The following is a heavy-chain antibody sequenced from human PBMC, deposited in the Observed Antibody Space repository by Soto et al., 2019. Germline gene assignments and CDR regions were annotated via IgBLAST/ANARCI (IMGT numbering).Heavy chain of an antibody. CDR1: GYSFTAYW. CDR3: ARREGIGNYRYGMDV. D-gene: IGHD4-4*01. CDR2: IYPGDSDT. J-gene: IGHJ6*02. Sequence: GESLKISCKGSGYSFTAYWIGWGRQMPGKGLEWMGIIYPGDSDTRYSPSFQGQVTISADKSISTAYLQWSSLKASDTAMYYCARREGIGNYRYGMDVGGQGTTVTVSS. V-gene: IGHV5-51*01.